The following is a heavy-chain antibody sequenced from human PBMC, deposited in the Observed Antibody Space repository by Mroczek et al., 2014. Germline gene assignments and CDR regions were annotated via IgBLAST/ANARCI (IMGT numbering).Heavy chain of an antibody. Sequence: QVQLVESGGGVVQPGRSLRLSCAASGFTFSSYAMHWVRQAPGKGLEWVAVISYDGSNKYYADSVKGRFTISRDNSKNTLYLQMNSLRAEDTAVYYCARTGGNWNARSDDAFDIVGPRDKWSPSL. J-gene: IGHJ3*02. CDR1: GFTFSSYA. D-gene: IGHD1-20*01. CDR2: ISYDGSNK. V-gene: IGHV3-30-3*01. CDR3: ARTGGNWNARSDDAFDI.